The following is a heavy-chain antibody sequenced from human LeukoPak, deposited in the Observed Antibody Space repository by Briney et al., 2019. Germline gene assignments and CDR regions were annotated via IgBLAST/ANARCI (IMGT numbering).Heavy chain of an antibody. CDR2: IYYSGST. V-gene: IGHV4-59*01. CDR1: GGSLSSYY. J-gene: IGHJ2*01. Sequence: SETLSLTCTVSGGSLSSYYWSWIRQPPGKGLEWIGYIYYSGSTNYNPSLKSRVTISVDTSKKHFSLKLSSVTDADTAVYYCARRTFGSGYYWYFDLWGRGTLVTVSS. CDR3: ARRTFGSGYYWYFDL. D-gene: IGHD3-22*01.